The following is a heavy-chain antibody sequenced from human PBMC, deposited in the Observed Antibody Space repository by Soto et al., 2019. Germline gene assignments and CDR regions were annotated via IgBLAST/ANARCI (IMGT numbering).Heavy chain of an antibody. V-gene: IGHV4-39*01. J-gene: IGHJ5*02. CDR3: ARMSCELLWFGESFCKNWFDP. Sequence: SETLSLTCTVSGGSISSSSYYWGWIRQPPGKGLEWIGSIYYSGSTYYNPSLKSRVTISVDTSKNQFSLKLSSVTAADTAVYYCARMSCELLWFGESFCKNWFDPWGQGTLVTVSS. D-gene: IGHD3-10*01. CDR1: GGSISSSSYY. CDR2: IYYSGST.